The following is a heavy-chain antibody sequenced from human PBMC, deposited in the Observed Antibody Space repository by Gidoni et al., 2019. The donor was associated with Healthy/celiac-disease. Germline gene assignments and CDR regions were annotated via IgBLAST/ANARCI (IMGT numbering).Heavy chain of an antibody. CDR2: IWYDGSNK. D-gene: IGHD3-10*01. CDR3: ARVLLGITMVRGVIITYGMDV. V-gene: IGHV3-33*01. CDR1: GSPFSTCG. J-gene: IGHJ6*02. Sequence: QVQLVDSGGGVVQPGRSLSPPCPASGSPFSTCGMHWARQAPGKGLEWVAVIWYDGSNKYYADSVKGRFTISRDNSKNTLYLQMNSLRAEDTAVYYCARVLLGITMVRGVIITYGMDVWGQGTTVTVSS.